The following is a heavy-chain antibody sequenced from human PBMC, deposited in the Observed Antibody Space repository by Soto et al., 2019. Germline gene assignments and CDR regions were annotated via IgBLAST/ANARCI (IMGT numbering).Heavy chain of an antibody. CDR1: GGFVSSGSYY. Sequence: QVQLLQWGAGLLKPSETLSLTCAVYGGFVSSGSYYWSWIRQPPGKGLEWIGEMSHSGGTHFNPSLNSRVTISVDTSKNQFSLKMSSVTAADTALYYCARVERGTATTVVDAFDIWGPGTMVTVSS. J-gene: IGHJ3*02. D-gene: IGHD1-1*01. CDR3: ARVERGTATTVVDAFDI. CDR2: MSHSGGT. V-gene: IGHV4-34*01.